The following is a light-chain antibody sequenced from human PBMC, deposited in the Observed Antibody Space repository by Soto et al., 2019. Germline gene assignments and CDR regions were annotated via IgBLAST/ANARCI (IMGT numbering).Light chain of an antibody. J-gene: IGLJ3*02. V-gene: IGLV1-51*01. Sequence: QSVLTQPPSVSAAPGQRVTISCSGSTSNIGNNYVSWYQQLPGTAPKLLIYDNNKRPSGNPDRFSGSKSGTSATLAITGLQTGDDADYYCATWDGSLDAVVFGGGTQLTVL. CDR3: ATWDGSLDAVV. CDR1: TSNIGNNY. CDR2: DNN.